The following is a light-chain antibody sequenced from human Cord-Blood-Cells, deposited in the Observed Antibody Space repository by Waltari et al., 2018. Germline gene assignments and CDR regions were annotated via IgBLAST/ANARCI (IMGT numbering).Light chain of an antibody. CDR2: PDS. J-gene: IGLJ1*01. Sequence: SYELTQPPSVSVSPGQTASITCSGDKLGDKYACWYQQKPGQSPGLVNYPDSKRPSGMPERFSGANAGNTATLTISGTQAMDEADYYCQAWDNSTYVFGTGTKVTVL. CDR3: QAWDNSTYV. CDR1: KLGDKY. V-gene: IGLV3-1*01.